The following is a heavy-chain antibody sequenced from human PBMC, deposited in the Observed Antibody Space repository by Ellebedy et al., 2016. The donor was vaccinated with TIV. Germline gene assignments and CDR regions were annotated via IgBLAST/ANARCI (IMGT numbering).Heavy chain of an antibody. V-gene: IGHV4-39*01. CDR3: ARQGHSSGWYVGEYYFDY. J-gene: IGHJ4*02. CDR2: IYYSGST. Sequence: MPGGSLRLSCTVSGGSISSGDYYWSWIRQHPGKGLEWIGSIYYSGSTYYNPSLKSRVTISVDTSKNQFSLKLSSVTAADTAVYYCARQGHSSGWYVGEYYFDYWGQGTLVTVSS. D-gene: IGHD6-19*01. CDR1: GGSISSGDYY.